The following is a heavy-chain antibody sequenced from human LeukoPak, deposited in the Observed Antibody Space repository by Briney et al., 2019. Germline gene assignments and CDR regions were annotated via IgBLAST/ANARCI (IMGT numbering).Heavy chain of an antibody. J-gene: IGHJ4*02. CDR1: GGSISSDDYC. Sequence: SETLSLTCNVSGGSISSDDYCWSWIRQSPGKGLEWIGYVYYSGRTHYNPSLKSRVSISVDTSKNQFSLKVNSVTAADTAVYYCVLSTYNPGYYFAYWGPGTLVTVSS. V-gene: IGHV4-30-4*08. D-gene: IGHD1-14*01. CDR3: VLSTYNPGYYFAY. CDR2: VYYSGRT.